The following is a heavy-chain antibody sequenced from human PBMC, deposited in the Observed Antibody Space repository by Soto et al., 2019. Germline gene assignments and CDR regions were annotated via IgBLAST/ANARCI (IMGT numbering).Heavy chain of an antibody. J-gene: IGHJ6*02. V-gene: IGHV1-8*01. CDR3: ARWPDGYYYYGMDV. Sequence: QVQLVQSGAEVKKPGASVKVSCKASGYTFTSYDINWVRQATGQGLEWMGWMNPNSGNTGYAQKFQGRVTMTRNTSISTADMELSRLRSEDTAVYYCARWPDGYYYYGMDVWGQGTTVTVSS. CDR1: GYTFTSYD. CDR2: MNPNSGNT.